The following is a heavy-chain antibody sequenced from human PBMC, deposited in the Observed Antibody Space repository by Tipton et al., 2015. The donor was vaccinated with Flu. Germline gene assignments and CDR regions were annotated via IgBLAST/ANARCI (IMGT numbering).Heavy chain of an antibody. D-gene: IGHD2-2*01. J-gene: IGHJ4*02. Sequence: TLSLTCTVSGGSISSYYWSWIRQPPGKGLGWIGYIYYSGSTNYNPSLKSRVTISADTSNNQFSLKLSSVTAADTAVYYCARGDCSSTSCLDYWGQGTLVTVSS. CDR1: GGSISSYY. CDR2: IYYSGST. V-gene: IGHV4-59*01. CDR3: ARGDCSSTSCLDY.